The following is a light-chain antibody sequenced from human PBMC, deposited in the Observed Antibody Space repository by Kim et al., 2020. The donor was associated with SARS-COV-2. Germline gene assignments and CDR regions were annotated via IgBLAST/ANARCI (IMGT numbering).Light chain of an antibody. V-gene: IGLV6-57*01. Sequence: KTVTLSCTRSSGSIASNYVQWYQQRPGSSPTTVIYEDNHRPSGVPDRSSGSIDSSSNSASLTISGLKTEDETDYYCQSYDSSNHGVFGGGTKLTVL. CDR1: SGSIASNY. J-gene: IGLJ3*02. CDR3: QSYDSSNHGV. CDR2: EDN.